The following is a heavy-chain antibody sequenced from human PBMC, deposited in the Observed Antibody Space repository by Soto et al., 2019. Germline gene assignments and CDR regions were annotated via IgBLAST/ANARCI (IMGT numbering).Heavy chain of an antibody. CDR1: GGSFTSNNW. J-gene: IGHJ4*02. D-gene: IGHD1-7*01. V-gene: IGHV4-4*02. CDR3: ASRDPGTSVDY. Sequence: SETLSLTCAASGGSFTSNNWWTWVRQPPGQGLEWIGEIYRTGSTNYNPSLKSRVTISLDKSENQFSLKVTSLTAADTAVYYCASRDPGTSVDYWGQGTLVTVSS. CDR2: IYRTGST.